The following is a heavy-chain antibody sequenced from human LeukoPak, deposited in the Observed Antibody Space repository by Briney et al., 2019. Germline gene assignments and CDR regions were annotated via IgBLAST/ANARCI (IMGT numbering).Heavy chain of an antibody. CDR2: IAFSGST. J-gene: IGHJ4*02. CDR1: GFTFSNYA. Sequence: PGGSLRLSCAASGFTFSNYALTWVRQAPGKGLEWVSAIAFSGSTYYADSVKGRFTISRDNAKNSLYLQMNSLRAEDTAVYYCARGSYYDFWSGYHNYFDYWGQGTLVTVSS. CDR3: ARGSYYDFWSGYHNYFDY. D-gene: IGHD3-3*01. V-gene: IGHV3-23*01.